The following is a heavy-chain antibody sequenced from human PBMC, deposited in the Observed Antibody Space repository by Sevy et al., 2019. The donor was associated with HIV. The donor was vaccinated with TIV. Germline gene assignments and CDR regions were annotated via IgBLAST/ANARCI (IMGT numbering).Heavy chain of an antibody. J-gene: IGHJ4*02. Sequence: GGSLRLSCAASGFTFSSYGMHWVRQAPGKGLEWVAVIWYDGSNKYYAHSVKGRFTISRDNSKNTLYLQMNSLRAEDTAVYYCARSPYSSGWDFDYWGQGTLVTVSS. D-gene: IGHD6-19*01. V-gene: IGHV3-33*01. CDR2: IWYDGSNK. CDR3: ARSPYSSGWDFDY. CDR1: GFTFSSYG.